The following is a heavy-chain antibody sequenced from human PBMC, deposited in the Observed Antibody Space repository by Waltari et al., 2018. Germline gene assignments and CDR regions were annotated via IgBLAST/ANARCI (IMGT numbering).Heavy chain of an antibody. CDR1: GGSISSSSYY. CDR2: IYYSGST. D-gene: IGHD1-26*01. J-gene: IGHJ4*02. Sequence: QLQLQESGPGLVKPSETLSLTCTVSGGSISSSSYYWGWIRQPPGKGLEWIGSIYYSGSTYYNPSLKSRVTISVDTSKNQFSLKLSSVTAADTAVYYCARRIVGARKGGIYFDYWGQGTLVTVSS. CDR3: ARRIVGARKGGIYFDY. V-gene: IGHV4-39*01.